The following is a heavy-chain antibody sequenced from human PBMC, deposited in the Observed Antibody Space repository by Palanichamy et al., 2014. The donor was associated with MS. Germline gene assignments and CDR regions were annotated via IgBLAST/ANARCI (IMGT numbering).Heavy chain of an antibody. CDR3: VRDGGHYGGNPRAFDV. D-gene: IGHD4-23*01. CDR2: IYHNGTT. CDR1: GGSISRNAES. Sequence: QVQLQESGSGPVKPPQTLSLTCAVSGGSISRNAESWNWIRQPPGKGLEWIGYIYHNGTTSYNPSLKRRVSISEDKSKNLFSLRLRSVTAADTAMYYCVRDGGHYGGNPRAFDVWGPGTMVTVSS. J-gene: IGHJ3*01. V-gene: IGHV4-30-2*01.